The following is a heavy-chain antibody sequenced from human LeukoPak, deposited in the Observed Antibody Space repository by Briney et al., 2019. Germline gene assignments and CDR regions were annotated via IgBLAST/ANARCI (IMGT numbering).Heavy chain of an antibody. V-gene: IGHV3-30*19. D-gene: IGHD1-26*01. J-gene: IGHJ4*02. CDR2: ISYDGSNK. Sequence: PGRSLRLSCAASGFTFSNYGMHWVRQAPGKGLEWVAVISYDGSNKYYADSVKGRFTISRDNSKNTLYLQMNSLRAEDTAVYYCARDRPRIVGATGPFDYWGQGTLVTVSS. CDR1: GFTFSNYG. CDR3: ARDRPRIVGATGPFDY.